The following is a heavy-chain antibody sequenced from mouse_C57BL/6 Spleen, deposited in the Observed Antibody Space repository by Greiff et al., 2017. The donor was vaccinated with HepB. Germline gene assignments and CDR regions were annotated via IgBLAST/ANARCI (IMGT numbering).Heavy chain of an antibody. CDR1: GYTFTDYY. Sequence: QVHVKQSGAELVRPGASVKLSCKASGYTFTDYYINWVKQRPGQGLEWIARIYPGSGNTYYNEKFKGKATLTAEKSSSTAYMQLSSLTSEDSAVYFCNHYYGSGDYWGQGTTLTVSS. V-gene: IGHV1-76*01. J-gene: IGHJ2*01. CDR3: NHYYGSGDY. D-gene: IGHD1-1*01. CDR2: IYPGSGNT.